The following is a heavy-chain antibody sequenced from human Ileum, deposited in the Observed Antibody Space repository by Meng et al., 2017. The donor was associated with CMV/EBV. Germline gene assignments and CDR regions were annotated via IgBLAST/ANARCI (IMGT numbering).Heavy chain of an antibody. V-gene: IGHV3-21*01. CDR1: GFTFSDYN. CDR2: ITSNSAYL. D-gene: IGHD3-10*01. Sequence: GGSLRLSCAASGFTFSDYNMNWVRQAPGKGLEWVSSITSNSAYLYYADSLEGRFAISRDNAKNTLFLIMGNLRAEDTAVYYCARVFRYYDSGSYHHSMDVWGQGTTVTVSS. J-gene: IGHJ6*02. CDR3: ARVFRYYDSGSYHHSMDV.